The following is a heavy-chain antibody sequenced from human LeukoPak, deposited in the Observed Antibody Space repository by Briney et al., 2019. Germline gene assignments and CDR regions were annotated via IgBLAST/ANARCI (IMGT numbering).Heavy chain of an antibody. D-gene: IGHD7-27*01. CDR2: IYSSGST. CDR1: GGSITGFY. J-gene: IGHJ4*02. CDR3: AREGTGSFEY. V-gene: IGHV4-59*01. Sequence: SETLSLTCTVSGGSITGFYWTWLRQPPGKGLEWIGYIYSSGSTNYNPSLKSRVAISVDTSKNQFSLKLSSVTAADTAVYYCAREGTGSFEYWGQGTLVIVPS.